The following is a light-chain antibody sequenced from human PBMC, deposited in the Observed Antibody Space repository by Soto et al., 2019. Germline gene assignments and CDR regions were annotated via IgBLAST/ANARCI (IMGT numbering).Light chain of an antibody. CDR2: GES. J-gene: IGKJ4*01. V-gene: IGKV3-15*01. CDR3: QQYDNWPLT. Sequence: EILVTQSPATLSVSPGERATLSCRASQSVSSNLAWYMQRPGQAPRLLIYGESTRATGIPARFSGSGSGTEFTLTISSLQSEDFVLYYCQQYDNWPLTFGGGTKVEI. CDR1: QSVSSN.